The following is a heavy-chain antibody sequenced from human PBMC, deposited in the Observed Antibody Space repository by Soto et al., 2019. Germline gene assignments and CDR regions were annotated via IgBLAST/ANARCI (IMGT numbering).Heavy chain of an antibody. CDR2: ISSSGSTI. V-gene: IGHV3-11*01. CDR3: ARDRGGYCISTSCFYYYYGMDV. D-gene: IGHD2-2*01. J-gene: IGHJ6*02. Sequence: GLSLILSCASLCFSFVDYYMWWMNKSSSEVLDWVSYISSSGSTIYYADSVKGRFTISRDNAKNSLYLQMNSLRAEDTAVYYCARDRGGYCISTSCFYYYYGMDVWGQGT. CDR1: CFSFVDYY.